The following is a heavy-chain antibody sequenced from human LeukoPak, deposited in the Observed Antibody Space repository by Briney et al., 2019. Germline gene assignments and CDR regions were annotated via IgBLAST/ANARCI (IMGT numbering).Heavy chain of an antibody. V-gene: IGHV1-2*02. CDR1: GYTFTGYH. CDR2: INPNSGGT. CDR3: ARVAGSGWYRANFDY. J-gene: IGHJ4*02. Sequence: ASVKVSCKASGYTFTGYHMHWVRQAPGQGLEWMGWINPNSGGTNYAQKFQGRVTMTRDTSISTAYMELSRLRSDDTAVYYCARVAGSGWYRANFDYWGQGTLVTVSS. D-gene: IGHD6-19*01.